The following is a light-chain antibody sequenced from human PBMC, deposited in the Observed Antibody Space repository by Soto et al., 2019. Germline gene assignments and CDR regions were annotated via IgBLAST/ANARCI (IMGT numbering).Light chain of an antibody. J-gene: IGKJ4*01. CDR3: QQYETLPPT. V-gene: IGKV1-33*01. Sequence: DIQMTQSPSSLSASVGDRVTITCQASQDIYNYLNWYQQKPGKAPKLLIYGASNVQTGVPSRFTGSGSGTDFTFTISRLQSEDIATYYCQQYETLPPTFGGGTKVEIK. CDR1: QDIYNY. CDR2: GAS.